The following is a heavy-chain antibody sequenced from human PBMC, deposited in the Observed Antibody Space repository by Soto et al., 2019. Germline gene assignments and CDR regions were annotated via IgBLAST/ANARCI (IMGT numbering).Heavy chain of an antibody. J-gene: IGHJ6*02. CDR2: ISSSGSTI. CDR1: GFTFSSYE. D-gene: IGHD1-26*01. CDR3: AGQKVGATYYYYGMDV. Sequence: EVQLVESGGGLVQPGGSLRLSCAASGFTFSSYEMNWVRQAPGKGLEWVSYISSSGSTIYYADSVKGRFTISRDNAKNSLYLQMNSLRAEDTAVYYCAGQKVGATYYYYGMDVWGQGTTVTVSS. V-gene: IGHV3-48*03.